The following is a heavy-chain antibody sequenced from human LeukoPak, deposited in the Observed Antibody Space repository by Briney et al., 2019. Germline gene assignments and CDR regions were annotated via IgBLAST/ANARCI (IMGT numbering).Heavy chain of an antibody. V-gene: IGHV1-2*02. D-gene: IGHD2-15*01. J-gene: IGHJ4*02. CDR2: INPNSGGT. CDR3: ARTEVVAATPSHFDY. CDR1: GYTFTGYY. Sequence: GASVKVSCKASGYTFTGYYMHWVRQAPGQGLEWMEWINPNSGGTNYAQKFQGRVTMTRDTSISTAYMELSRLRSDDTAVYYCARTEVVAATPSHFDYWGQGTLVTVSS.